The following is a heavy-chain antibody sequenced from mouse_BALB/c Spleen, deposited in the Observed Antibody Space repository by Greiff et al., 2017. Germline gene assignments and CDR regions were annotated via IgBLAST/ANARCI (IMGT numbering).Heavy chain of an antibody. CDR1: GYTFTSYW. CDR3: ARRNYGSSLDY. D-gene: IGHD1-1*01. V-gene: IGHV1-7*01. Sequence: VQLQQSGAELAKPGASVKMSCKASGYTFTSYWMHWVKQRPGQGLEWIGYINPSTGYTEYNQKFKDKATLTADKSSSTAYMQLSSLTSEDSAVYYCARRNYGSSLDYWGQGTTLTVSS. J-gene: IGHJ2*01. CDR2: INPSTGYT.